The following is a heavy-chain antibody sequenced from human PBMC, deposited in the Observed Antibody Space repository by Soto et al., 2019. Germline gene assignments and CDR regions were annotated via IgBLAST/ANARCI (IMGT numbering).Heavy chain of an antibody. Sequence: PGGSLRLSCAASGFTFSSYSMNWVRQAPGKGLEWVSSISSSSSYIYYADSVKGRFTISRDNAKNSLYLQMNSLRAEDTAVYYCARDGPPIYCGGCGMDVWGQGTTVTVSS. CDR2: ISSSSSYI. CDR1: GFTFSSYS. J-gene: IGHJ6*02. CDR3: ARDGPPIYCGGCGMDV. D-gene: IGHD2-21*01. V-gene: IGHV3-21*01.